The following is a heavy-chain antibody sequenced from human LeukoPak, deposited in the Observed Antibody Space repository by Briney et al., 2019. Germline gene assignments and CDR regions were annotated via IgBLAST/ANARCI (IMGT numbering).Heavy chain of an antibody. CDR1: GYTFTAHY. V-gene: IGHV1-2*02. Sequence: GASVKVSCKASGYTFTAHYIHWVRQAPGRGLEWVGWINPNTGGTEYAQKVQGRVTMTRDTSISTAYMELSRLRSDDTAVYYCAREAADSSVCDFCGPRSLVTVSS. CDR3: AREAADSSVCDF. J-gene: IGHJ4*02. CDR2: INPNTGGT. D-gene: IGHD2-8*01.